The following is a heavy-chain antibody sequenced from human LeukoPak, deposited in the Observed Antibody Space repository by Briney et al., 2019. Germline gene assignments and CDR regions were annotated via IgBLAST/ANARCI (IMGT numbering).Heavy chain of an antibody. D-gene: IGHD3-10*01. J-gene: IGHJ4*02. CDR1: GFTFGSYW. CDR2: LKQDGSEK. Sequence: GGSLRLSCAASGFTFGSYWMSWVRRAPGKGLEWVAKLKQDGSEKYSVDSVKGRFTISRDNAKNSLYLQMHSLGAEDTAVYYCARGGAPGFYFDYWGQGTLVTVTS. CDR3: ARGGAPGFYFDY. V-gene: IGHV3-7*01.